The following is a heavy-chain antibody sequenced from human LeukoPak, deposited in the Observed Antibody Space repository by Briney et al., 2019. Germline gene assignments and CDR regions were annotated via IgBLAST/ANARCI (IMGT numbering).Heavy chain of an antibody. J-gene: IGHJ4*02. V-gene: IGHV3-48*02. CDR3: ARDLSSGSYSFHY. CDR2: ISTRSRTI. Sequence: GGSLRFSCAASGFTFNNYSMNWVRQAPGKGLEWVSYISTRSRTIYYADSVKGRFTISRDNAKNSLYLQMNSLRDEDTAVYYCARDLSSGSYSFHYWGQGTLVTVSS. D-gene: IGHD1-26*01. CDR1: GFTFNNYS.